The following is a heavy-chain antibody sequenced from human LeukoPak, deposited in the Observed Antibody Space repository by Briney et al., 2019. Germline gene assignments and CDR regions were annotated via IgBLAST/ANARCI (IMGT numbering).Heavy chain of an antibody. CDR2: IKQDGSEK. CDR3: ARSPYSSSWNTFDY. V-gene: IGHV3-7*03. Sequence: GGSLRLSCAASGFTFSSYWMSWVRQAPGKGLEWVANIKQDGSEKYYVDSVKGRFTISRDNAKNTLYLQMNSLRAEDTAVYYCARSPYSSSWNTFDYWGQGTLVTVSS. J-gene: IGHJ4*02. D-gene: IGHD6-13*01. CDR1: GFTFSSYW.